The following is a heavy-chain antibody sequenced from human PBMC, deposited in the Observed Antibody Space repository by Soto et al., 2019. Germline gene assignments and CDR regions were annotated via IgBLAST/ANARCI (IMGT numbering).Heavy chain of an antibody. J-gene: IGHJ4*02. D-gene: IGHD2-15*01. CDR3: ARGYCSGGSCYKNYDY. CDR1: GYSFTSYW. CDR2: IYPGDSDT. Sequence: GESLKISCKGSGYSFTSYWIGWVRQMPGKGLEWMGIIYPGDSDTRYSPSFQGQVTISADKSISTAYLQWSSLKASDTAMYYCARGYCSGGSCYKNYDYWGQGTLVTVSS. V-gene: IGHV5-51*01.